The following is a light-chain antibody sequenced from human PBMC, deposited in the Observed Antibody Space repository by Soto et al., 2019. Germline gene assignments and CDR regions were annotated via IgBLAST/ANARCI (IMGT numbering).Light chain of an antibody. CDR3: QESYSSPFT. V-gene: IGKV1-39*01. J-gene: IGKJ3*01. CDR1: QSVSTF. CDR2: TAS. Sequence: DIQMTQSPSSLSASIGDRVIITCRTSQSVSTFLHWYRHKPGEAPRLLIYTASTFHGGVPSRFIGSGSWTEFTLTISSLQPAEFATYYCQESYSSPFTIGPGTRVDVK.